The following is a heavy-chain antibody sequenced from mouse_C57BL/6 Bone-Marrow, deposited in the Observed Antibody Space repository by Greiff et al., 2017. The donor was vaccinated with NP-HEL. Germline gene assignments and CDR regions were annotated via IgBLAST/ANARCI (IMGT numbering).Heavy chain of an antibody. CDR2: ISYDGSN. CDR3: AREGYYGSMYFDY. J-gene: IGHJ2*01. Sequence: ESGPGLVKPSQSLSLTCSVTGYSITSGYYWNWIRQFPGNKLEWMGYISYDGSNNYNPSLKNRISITRDTSKNQFFLKLNSVTTEDTATYYCAREGYYGSMYFDYWGQGTTLTVSS. CDR1: GYSITSGYY. V-gene: IGHV3-6*01. D-gene: IGHD1-1*01.